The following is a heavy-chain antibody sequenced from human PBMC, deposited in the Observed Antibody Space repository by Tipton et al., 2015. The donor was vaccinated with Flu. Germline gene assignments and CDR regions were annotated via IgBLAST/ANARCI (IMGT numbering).Heavy chain of an antibody. D-gene: IGHD1-26*01. Sequence: TLSLTCSVSGDSIGSAYYWAWIRQPPGKGLEWIGNIHKTGTTYFNPSLRGRVTFSVDTSKNQFSLRLTSVTAADTAVYYCARHEGVGATLNYYYGMDVWGQGTTVTVSS. CDR3: ARHEGVGATLNYYYGMDV. V-gene: IGHV4-38-2*01. CDR2: IHKTGTT. CDR1: GDSIGSAYY. J-gene: IGHJ6*02.